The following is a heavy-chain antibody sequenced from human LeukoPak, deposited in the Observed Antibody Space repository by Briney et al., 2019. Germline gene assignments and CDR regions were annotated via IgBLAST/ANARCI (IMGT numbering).Heavy chain of an antibody. D-gene: IGHD3-22*01. CDR1: GGSINSGNYY. CDR3: ARDRYYYDSSGYIRMDV. CDR2: IYTSGST. Sequence: SETLSLTCTVSGGSINSGNYYWSWIRQSAGKGLEWIGRIYTSGSTNYNPSLKSRVTMSVDTSKNQFSLKLSSVTAADTAVYYCARDRYYYDSSGYIRMDVWGKGTTVTISS. V-gene: IGHV4-61*02. J-gene: IGHJ6*03.